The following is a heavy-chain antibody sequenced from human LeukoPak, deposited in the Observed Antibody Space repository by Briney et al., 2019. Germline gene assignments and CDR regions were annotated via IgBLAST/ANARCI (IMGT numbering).Heavy chain of an antibody. CDR3: ARSYYDILTGDAFDI. Sequence: SQTLSLTCTVSGGSISSGGYSWSWIRQHPGKGLEWIGYIYYSGSTYYNPSLKSRVTISVDTSKNQFSLKLSSVTAADTAVYYCARSYYDILTGDAFDIWGQGTMVTVSS. CDR2: IYYSGST. D-gene: IGHD3-9*01. V-gene: IGHV4-31*03. J-gene: IGHJ3*02. CDR1: GGSISSGGYS.